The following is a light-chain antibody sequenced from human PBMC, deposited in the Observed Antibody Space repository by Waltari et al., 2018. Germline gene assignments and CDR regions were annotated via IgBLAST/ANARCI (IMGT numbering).Light chain of an antibody. Sequence: DIQMTQSPSTLSASVGDRVTITCRASQSISGWLAWYQQKPDKAPNLLIYRASSLASGFPSRFIGSGSGTEFTLTITSLQPGDFATYYCQQYYTISPRGTFGQGTKVEIK. V-gene: IGKV1-5*03. CDR1: QSISGW. J-gene: IGKJ1*01. CDR3: QQYYTISPRGT. CDR2: RAS.